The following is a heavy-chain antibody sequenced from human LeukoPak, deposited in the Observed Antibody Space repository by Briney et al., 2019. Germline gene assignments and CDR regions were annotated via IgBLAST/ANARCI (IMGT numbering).Heavy chain of an antibody. V-gene: IGHV3-49*03. Sequence: GGSLRLSCTASGFAFGDYAMSWIRQAPGKGLEWVGFIRSKAYGETADYAASVKGRFTISGDDSKAIAYLQMNSLKTEDTAVYHCTRDRGAYNLYDYWGQGTLVTVSS. J-gene: IGHJ4*02. CDR2: IRSKAYGETA. CDR1: GFAFGDYA. D-gene: IGHD1-1*01. CDR3: TRDRGAYNLYDY.